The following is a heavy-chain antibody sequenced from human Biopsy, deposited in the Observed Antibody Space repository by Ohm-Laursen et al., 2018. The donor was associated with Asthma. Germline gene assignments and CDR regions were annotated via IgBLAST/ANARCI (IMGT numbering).Heavy chain of an antibody. V-gene: IGHV4-31*03. J-gene: IGHJ5*02. CDR3: ARTTYGHDGFDP. CDR1: GGSINIGDYY. CDR2: IYYSGST. Sequence: SQTLSLTCTGSGGSINIGDYYWSWIRQHPVKGLEWIGHIYYSGSTYYNPSLKSRVSISLDTSKNQFSLSLTSVTAADTAVYYCARTTYGHDGFDPWGQGTLVTVSS. D-gene: IGHD4-17*01.